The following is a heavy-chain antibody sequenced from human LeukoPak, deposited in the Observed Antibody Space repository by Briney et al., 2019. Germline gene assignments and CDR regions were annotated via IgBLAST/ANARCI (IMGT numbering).Heavy chain of an antibody. Sequence: PGGSLRLSCAASGFTFSSYSMNWVRQAPGKGLEWVSYISSSSSTIYYADSVKGRFTISRDNAKNSLYLQMNSLRDEDTAVYYCASGQNDFWSGHEYYYYYYGMDVWGQGTTVTVSS. V-gene: IGHV3-48*02. J-gene: IGHJ6*02. D-gene: IGHD3-3*01. CDR1: GFTFSSYS. CDR3: ASGQNDFWSGHEYYYYYYGMDV. CDR2: ISSSSSTI.